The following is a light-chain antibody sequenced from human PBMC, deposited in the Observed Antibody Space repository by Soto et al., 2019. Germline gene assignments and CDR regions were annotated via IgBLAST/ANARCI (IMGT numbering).Light chain of an antibody. V-gene: IGKV1-5*01. CDR3: QQYWT. Sequence: DIQMTRSPSTLSASVGDRVTITCRASQSISSWLAWYQQKPGKAPKLLIYDASSLESGVPSRFSGSGSGTEFTLTISSLQPDDFATYYCQQYWTFGQGTKVDIK. CDR1: QSISSW. J-gene: IGKJ1*01. CDR2: DAS.